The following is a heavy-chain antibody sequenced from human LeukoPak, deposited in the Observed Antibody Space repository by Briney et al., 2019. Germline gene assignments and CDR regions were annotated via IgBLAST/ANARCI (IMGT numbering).Heavy chain of an antibody. CDR1: GFTFSSYS. J-gene: IGHJ4*02. CDR3: ARVSLGLADY. V-gene: IGHV3-21*01. CDR2: ISGSNNYI. Sequence: TGRSLRLSCAASGFTFSSYSLNWVRQAPGKGLEWVSFISGSNNYIYYADSVKGRFTISRDNAKDSLYLQMNSLRAEDTAVYYCARVSLGLADYWGQGTLVTVSS.